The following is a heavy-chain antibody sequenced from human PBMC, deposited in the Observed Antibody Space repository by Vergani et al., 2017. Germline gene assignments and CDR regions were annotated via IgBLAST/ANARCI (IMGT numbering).Heavy chain of an antibody. CDR2: ISWNSGAV. D-gene: IGHD5-12*01. Sequence: EVDLVESGGGLAQPGGSLRLSCEASGITFWKFGMHWVRQGPGKGLEWVSGISWNSGAVGYADSVRGRFTIYRDNAKNSLFLEMNSLRIEDTAVYFCTKGSVYYHDSAGHGYDPYTGFDLWGQGTLVTVSS. CDR3: TKGSVYYHDSAGHGYDPYTGFDL. J-gene: IGHJ3*01. V-gene: IGHV3-9*01. CDR1: GITFWKFG.